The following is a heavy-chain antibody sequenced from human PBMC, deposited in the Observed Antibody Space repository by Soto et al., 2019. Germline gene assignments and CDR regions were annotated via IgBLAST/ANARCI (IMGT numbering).Heavy chain of an antibody. CDR1: GGTFSSYT. Sequence: QVQLVQSGAEVKKPGSSVKVSCKASGGTFSSYTISWVRQAPGQGLVWMGRIIPILGIANYAQKFQGRVTITADKSTSTAYMELSSLRSEDAAVYYCGSLYDSSAYWGHGALVTVSS. D-gene: IGHD3-22*01. V-gene: IGHV1-69*02. CDR2: IIPILGIA. CDR3: GSLYDSSAY. J-gene: IGHJ4*01.